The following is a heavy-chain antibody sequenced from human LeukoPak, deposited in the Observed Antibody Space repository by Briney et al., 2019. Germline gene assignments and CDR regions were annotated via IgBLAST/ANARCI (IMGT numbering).Heavy chain of an antibody. V-gene: IGHV3-7*01. CDR2: IKQDGSEK. D-gene: IGHD3-10*01. Sequence: GGSLRLSCAASGSTFSSYWMSWVRQAPGKGLEWVANIKQDGSEKYYVDSVKGRFTISRDNAKNSLYLQMNSLRAEDTAVYYCARGKNMVRGVYYYYYGVDVWGQGTTVTVSS. CDR1: GSTFSSYW. J-gene: IGHJ6*02. CDR3: ARGKNMVRGVYYYYYGVDV.